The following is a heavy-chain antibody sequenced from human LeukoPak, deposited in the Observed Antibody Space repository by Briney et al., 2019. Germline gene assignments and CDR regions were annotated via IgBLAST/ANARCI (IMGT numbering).Heavy chain of an antibody. D-gene: IGHD3-3*01. J-gene: IGHJ5*02. CDR2: ISSSSSTI. V-gene: IGHV3-48*01. CDR3: ARDPSRFLDHLTRFDP. Sequence: GGSLRLSCAASGFTFSSYSMNWVRQAPGKGLEWVSYISSSSSTIYYADSVKGRFTISRDNAKNSLYLQMNSLRAEDTAVYYCARDPSRFLDHLTRFDPWGQGTLVTVSS. CDR1: GFTFSSYS.